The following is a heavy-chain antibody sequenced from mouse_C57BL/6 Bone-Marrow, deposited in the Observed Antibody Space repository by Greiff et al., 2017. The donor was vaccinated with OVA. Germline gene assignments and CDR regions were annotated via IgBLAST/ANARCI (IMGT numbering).Heavy chain of an antibody. CDR1: GFNIKDDY. CDR3: TRDFYWYFDV. V-gene: IGHV14-4*01. J-gene: IGHJ1*03. CDR2: IDPENGDT. Sequence: EVQLQQSGAELVRPGASVKLSCTASGFNIKDDYMHWVKQRPEQGLEWIGWIDPENGDTEYASKFQGKATITADTSSNTAYLQLSSLTSEDTAVYYCTRDFYWYFDVWGTGTTVTVSS.